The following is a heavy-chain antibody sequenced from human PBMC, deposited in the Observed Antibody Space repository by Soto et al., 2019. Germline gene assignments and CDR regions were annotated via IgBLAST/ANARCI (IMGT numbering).Heavy chain of an antibody. V-gene: IGHV3-11*01. CDR2: ISSSGNTV. Sequence: GGSLRLSCAASGFTFSDYYMSWIRQAPGKGLEWVSYISSSGNTVYYADSVEGRFTISRDNAQNSLYLRMNSLRAEDTAVYYCARDSRVYYGSGSSADGWGQGTLVTVSS. CDR3: ARDSRVYYGSGSSADG. J-gene: IGHJ4*02. D-gene: IGHD3-10*01. CDR1: GFTFSDYY.